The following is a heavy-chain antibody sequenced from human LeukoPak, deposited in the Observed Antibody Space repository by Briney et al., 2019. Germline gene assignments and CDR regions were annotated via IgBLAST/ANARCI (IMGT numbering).Heavy chain of an antibody. CDR3: AKGLTTGVGPYMGYHYYMDV. CDR1: GFTFSSYA. CDR2: INNSGTGT. D-gene: IGHD1-1*01. V-gene: IGHV3-23*01. J-gene: IGHJ6*03. Sequence: GGSLRLSCAASGFTFSSYAMSWVRQAPGKGLKWVSTINNSGTGTYYADSVKGRFTISRDNSYNTVSLQMNSLRDEDTGVYYCAKGLTTGVGPYMGYHYYMDVWGKGATVTVSS.